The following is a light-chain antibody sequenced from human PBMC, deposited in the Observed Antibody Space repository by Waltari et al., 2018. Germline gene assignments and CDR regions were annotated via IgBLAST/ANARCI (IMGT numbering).Light chain of an antibody. CDR1: QSVRNN. J-gene: IGKJ2*01. CDR2: GAS. V-gene: IGKV3-15*01. Sequence: EIVMTQSPATLSESPGERATLSCRASQSVRNNLAWYQQQPGQAPRLLIYGASTRATGIPARFSGSGSGTEFTLTISSLQSEDFAVYYCQQYNNWPRTFGQGTKVEIK. CDR3: QQYNNWPRT.